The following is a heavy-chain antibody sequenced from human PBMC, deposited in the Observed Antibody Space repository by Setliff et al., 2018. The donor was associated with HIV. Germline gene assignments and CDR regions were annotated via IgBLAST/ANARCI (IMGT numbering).Heavy chain of an antibody. CDR3: ARARITMTGGRLEPYAFDR. Sequence: PSETLSLTCTVSGGSFSTYYWSWIRQPAGEGLEYIGRVHSTGTTIYNPSLKSRVTMSVDTSKSQLSLKLRSVTAADTAVYYCARARITMTGGRLEPYAFDRWGQGTKVTVSS. D-gene: IGHD3-22*01. V-gene: IGHV4-4*07. J-gene: IGHJ3*01. CDR1: GGSFSTYY. CDR2: VHSTGTT.